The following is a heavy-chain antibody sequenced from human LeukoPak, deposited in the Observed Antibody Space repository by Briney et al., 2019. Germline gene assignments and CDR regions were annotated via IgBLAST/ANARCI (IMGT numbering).Heavy chain of an antibody. J-gene: IGHJ5*02. V-gene: IGHV1-2*02. CDR2: INPNSGDT. CDR1: GYTFTSYY. CDR3: ARGRAMVTTVYGWFDP. Sequence: ASVKVSCKASGYTFTSYYMYWVRQAPGQGLEWMGWINPNSGDTNYAQKLQGRVTMTRDTSISSAYMELSRLTSDDTAVYYCARGRAMVTTVYGWFDPWGQGTLVTVSS. D-gene: IGHD4-17*01.